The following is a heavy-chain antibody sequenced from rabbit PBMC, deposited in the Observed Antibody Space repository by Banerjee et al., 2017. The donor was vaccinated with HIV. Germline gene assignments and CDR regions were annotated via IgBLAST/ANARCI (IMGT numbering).Heavy chain of an antibody. CDR3: ARGYTGYGYAINL. J-gene: IGHJ4*01. D-gene: IGHD6-1*01. CDR1: GFDLSSYYS. Sequence: QEQLVESGGGLVQPEGSLTLTCTASGFDLSSYYSMTWVRQAPGKGLEWIGCIYAGWGGSTYYANWAKGRFTISKTSSTTVTLQMTSLTAADTATYFCARGYTGYGYAINLWAQAPWSPS. V-gene: IGHV1S45*01. CDR2: IYAGWGGST.